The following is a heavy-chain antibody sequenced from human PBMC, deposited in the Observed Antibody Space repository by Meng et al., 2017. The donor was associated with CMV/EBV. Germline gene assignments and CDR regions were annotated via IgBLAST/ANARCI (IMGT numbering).Heavy chain of an antibody. CDR1: GFTFDDYA. CDR2: ISWNRGSI. CDR3: AKESYFDILTGPIEY. D-gene: IGHD3-9*01. Sequence: LKISCAASGFTFDDYAMHWVRQTPGKGLEWVSGISWNRGSIDYADSVKDRFTISRDNAKSSLYLQMNSLRAEDTALYYCAKESYFDILTGPIEYWGRGTLVTVSS. V-gene: IGHV3-9*01. J-gene: IGHJ2*01.